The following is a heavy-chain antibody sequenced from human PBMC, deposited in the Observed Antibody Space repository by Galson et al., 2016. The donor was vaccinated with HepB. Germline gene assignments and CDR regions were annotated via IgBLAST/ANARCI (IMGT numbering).Heavy chain of an antibody. CDR2: LSGSGDTT. Sequence: SLRLSCAASGFTFSDYAMTWVRHAPGKGLEWISALSGSGDTTKYADSVQGRLSISRDNPKNTLYLQMNSLSVEDTAVYYCARDNGVWGQGTLVTVSS. CDR3: ARDNGV. CDR1: GFTFSDYA. J-gene: IGHJ4*02. D-gene: IGHD2-8*01. V-gene: IGHV3-23*01.